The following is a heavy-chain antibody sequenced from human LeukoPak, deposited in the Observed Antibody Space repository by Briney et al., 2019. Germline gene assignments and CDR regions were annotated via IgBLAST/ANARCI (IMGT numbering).Heavy chain of an antibody. CDR2: IFWDDDK. CDR3: AHRFVDYDVFDY. D-gene: IGHD4-17*01. J-gene: IGHJ4*02. CDR1: GFSLSTSAVG. Sequence: SGPTLVKPTQTLTLTCTFSGFSLSTSAVGVGWIRQPPGKALEWLALIFWDDDKRYSPSLKSRLTVTKDTSKNQVVLTMTNMDPVDTATYYCAHRFVDYDVFDYWGQGTLVTVSS. V-gene: IGHV2-5*02.